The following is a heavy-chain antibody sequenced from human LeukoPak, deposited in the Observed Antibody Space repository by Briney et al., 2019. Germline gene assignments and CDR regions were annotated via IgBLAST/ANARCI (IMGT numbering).Heavy chain of an antibody. CDR3: ARDTVGAPDY. V-gene: IGHV3-48*01. J-gene: IGHJ4*02. CDR1: GFTFSSYT. CDR2: ITSSSSTI. D-gene: IGHD1-26*01. Sequence: GGSLRLSCAASGFTFSSYTMNWVRQAPGKGLEWVSYITSSSSTIYYADSVKGRFTISRDNAKNSLYLQMNSLRAEDTAVYYCARDTVGAPDYWGQGTLVTVSS.